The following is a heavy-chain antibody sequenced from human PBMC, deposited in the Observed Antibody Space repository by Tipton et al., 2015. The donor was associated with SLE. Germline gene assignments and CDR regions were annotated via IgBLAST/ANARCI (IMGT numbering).Heavy chain of an antibody. J-gene: IGHJ3*02. V-gene: IGHV4-39*07. Sequence: TLSLTCTVSGGSISSSSYYWGWIRQPPGKGLEWIGSIYYSGSTYYNPSLKSRVTISVDTSKNQFSLKLSSVTAADTAVYYCVRVYDFWSGYYPSLDAFDIWGQGTMVTVSS. CDR1: GGSISSSSYY. D-gene: IGHD3-3*01. CDR2: IYYSGST. CDR3: VRVYDFWSGYYPSLDAFDI.